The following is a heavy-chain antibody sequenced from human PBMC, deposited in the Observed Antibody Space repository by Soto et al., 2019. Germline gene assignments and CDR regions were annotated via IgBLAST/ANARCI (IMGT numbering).Heavy chain of an antibody. CDR1: GFTFSNAW. J-gene: IGHJ4*02. V-gene: IGHV3-15*01. CDR3: TTVGYEWGRYCSGGSCYLHY. D-gene: IGHD2-15*01. Sequence: GGSLRLSCAASGFTFSNAWMSWVRQAPGKGLEWVGRIKSKTDGGTTDYAAPVKGRFTISRDDSKNTLYLQMNSLKTEDTAVYYCTTVGYEWGRYCSGGSCYLHYWGQGTLVTVSS. CDR2: IKSKTDGGTT.